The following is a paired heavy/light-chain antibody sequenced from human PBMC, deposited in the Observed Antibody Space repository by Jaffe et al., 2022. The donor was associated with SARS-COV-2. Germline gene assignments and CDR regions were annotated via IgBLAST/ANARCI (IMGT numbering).Light chain of an antibody. J-gene: IGKJ5*01. CDR2: GTS. Sequence: EIVMTQSPVTLSVSPGERATLSCRASQSISSNLGWYQQKPGQAPRLLIYGTSNRATGIPARFSGSGSGTEFTLTINSLQSEDFAVYYCQQHYNWPITFGQGTRLEIK. V-gene: IGKV3-15*01. CDR3: QQHYNWPIT. CDR1: QSISSN.
Heavy chain of an antibody. D-gene: IGHD3-22*01. CDR3: AKALYYHDSSGYRIFDS. J-gene: IGHJ4*02. V-gene: IGHV3-23*04. CDR2: IRITDIT. CDR1: GFTFSNYA. Sequence: EVQVVESGGGLVQPGGSLRLSCAASGFTFSNYAMSWVRQAPGRGLEWVSGIRITDITYYADSVKGRFTISRDNSKNSLYLQMNSLRAEDTAIYYCAKALYYHDSSGYRIFDSWGQGILVTVSS.